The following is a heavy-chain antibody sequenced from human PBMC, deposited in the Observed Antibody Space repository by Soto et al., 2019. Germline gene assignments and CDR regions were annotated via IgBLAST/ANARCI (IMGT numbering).Heavy chain of an antibody. CDR2: ISAYNGNT. D-gene: IGHD2-2*01. J-gene: IGHJ3*02. CDR3: ARDFVVVPAATEAFDI. Sequence: QVQLVQSGAEVKKPGASVKVSCKASGYTFTSYGISWVRQAPGQGLEWKGWISAYNGNTNYAQKLQGRVTMTTDTSTSTAYMELRSLRSDDTAVYYCARDFVVVPAATEAFDIWGQGTMVTVSS. V-gene: IGHV1-18*01. CDR1: GYTFTSYG.